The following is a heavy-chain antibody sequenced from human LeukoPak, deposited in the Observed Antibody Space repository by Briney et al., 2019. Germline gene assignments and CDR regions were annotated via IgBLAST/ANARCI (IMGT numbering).Heavy chain of an antibody. Sequence: SETLSLTCGVSGYSISRGYYWAWIRQPPGKGLEWIGTIYHIGSTYYTPSLGSRVTISVDTSKNEFSLNLKSVTAADTAVYYCARAGWIITSGIDYWGQGALVAVSS. J-gene: IGHJ4*02. CDR3: ARAGWIITSGIDY. CDR1: GYSISRGYY. D-gene: IGHD3-10*01. CDR2: IYHIGST. V-gene: IGHV4-38-2*01.